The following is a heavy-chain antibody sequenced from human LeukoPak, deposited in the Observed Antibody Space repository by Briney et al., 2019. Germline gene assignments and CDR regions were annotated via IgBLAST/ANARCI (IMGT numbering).Heavy chain of an antibody. J-gene: IGHJ4*02. CDR2: VKPDGGDK. V-gene: IGHV3-7*05. Sequence: GGSLRLSCAASGFTFSNYWMDWVRQAPGKGLEWVADVKPDGGDKYYADSVKRRFTISRDNAKNSLFLEMNSLRAEDTAVYYCARDLDYWGQGTLVTVSA. CDR3: ARDLDY. CDR1: GFTFSNYW.